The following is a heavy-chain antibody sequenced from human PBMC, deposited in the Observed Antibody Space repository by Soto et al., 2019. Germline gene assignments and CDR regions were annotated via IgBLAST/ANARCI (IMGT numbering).Heavy chain of an antibody. J-gene: IGHJ5*02. Sequence: QVQLQESGPGLVKPSQTLSLTCTVSGGSISSGGYYWSWIRQHPGKGLEWIGYIYYSGSTYYNPSLKSRVTISVDTSKNQFSLKLSSVTAADTAVYYCARGVRYFDWFLGPDGFDPWGQGTLVTVSS. CDR3: ARGVRYFDWFLGPDGFDP. CDR2: IYYSGST. V-gene: IGHV4-31*03. D-gene: IGHD3-9*01. CDR1: GGSISSGGYY.